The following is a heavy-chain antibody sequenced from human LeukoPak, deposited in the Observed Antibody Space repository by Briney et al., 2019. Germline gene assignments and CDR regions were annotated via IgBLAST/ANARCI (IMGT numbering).Heavy chain of an antibody. CDR1: GGSFSGYY. D-gene: IGHD3-22*01. CDR3: AGVTMIVVV. J-gene: IGHJ4*02. CDR2: INHSGST. Sequence: SETLSLTCAVYGGSFSGYYWSWIRQPPGEGLEWIGEINHSGSTNYNPSLKSRVTISVDTSKNQFSLKLSSVTAADTAVYYCAGVTMIVVVWGQGTLVTVSS. V-gene: IGHV4-34*01.